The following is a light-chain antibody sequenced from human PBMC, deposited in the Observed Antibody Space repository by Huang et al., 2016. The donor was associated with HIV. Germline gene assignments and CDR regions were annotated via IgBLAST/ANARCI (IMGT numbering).Light chain of an antibody. CDR1: QDIINS. V-gene: IGKV1-NL1*01. Sequence: DIQMTQSPSSLSASIGDRVIISCRASQDIINSLAWYQHKPGKAPKLLLFAASRLESGVPSRFSGGGSGSDYTLTISSLQPEDLATYYCQQYYSNPRITFGGGTKVEIK. CDR2: AAS. J-gene: IGKJ4*02. CDR3: QQYYSNPRIT.